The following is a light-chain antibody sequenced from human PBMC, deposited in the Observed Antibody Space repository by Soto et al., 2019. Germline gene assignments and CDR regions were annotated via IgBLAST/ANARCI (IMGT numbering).Light chain of an antibody. CDR2: GAS. CDR1: QSVSSD. Sequence: EIGMTQSPATLSVSPGERATLSCRASQSVSSDLAWYQQKPGQAPRLLIYGASTRATGIPARFSGSGSGTEFTLTISSLQSEDFAVYYCQQYNNWPPPAFGGGTKVDIK. J-gene: IGKJ4*01. V-gene: IGKV3-15*01. CDR3: QQYNNWPPPA.